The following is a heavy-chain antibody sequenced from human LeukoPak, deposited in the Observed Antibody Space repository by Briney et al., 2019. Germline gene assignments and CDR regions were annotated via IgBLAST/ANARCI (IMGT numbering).Heavy chain of an antibody. V-gene: IGHV4-59*01. J-gene: IGHJ4*02. CDR1: GGSISSYY. D-gene: IGHD3-10*01. CDR3: ARGLWFGESSLPDY. Sequence: SETLFLTCTVSGGSISSYYWSWIRQPPGKGLEWIGYIYYSGSTNYNPSLKSRVTISVDTSKNQFSLKLSSVTAADTAVYYCARGLWFGESSLPDYWGQGTLVTVSS. CDR2: IYYSGST.